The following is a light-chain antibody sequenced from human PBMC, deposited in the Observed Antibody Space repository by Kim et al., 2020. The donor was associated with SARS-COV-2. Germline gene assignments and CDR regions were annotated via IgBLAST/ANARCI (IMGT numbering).Light chain of an antibody. CDR2: GNY. Sequence: AFVQQVRRTTRGEGLSNYYETMYQQRHGQAPVLVLFGNYNRPPGIPARLSGSASGNTASLTITGAQPADEADYYCNSRDSSGDHVVFGGGTQLTVL. V-gene: IGLV3-19*01. CDR3: NSRDSSGDHVV. J-gene: IGLJ3*02. CDR1: GLSNYY.